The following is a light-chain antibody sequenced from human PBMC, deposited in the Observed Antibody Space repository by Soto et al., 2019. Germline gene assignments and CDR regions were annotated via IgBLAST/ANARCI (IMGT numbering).Light chain of an antibody. CDR3: QQRSNWPPVT. V-gene: IGKV3-11*01. J-gene: IGKJ4*01. Sequence: EIVLTQSPDTLSLSPGERATLSCRASQSVSNYLAWYQQKPGQAPRLLIYDASNRASGIPARFSGSGSGTDFTLTISSLDPEDSAVYYCQQRSNWPPVTFGGGTKVDIK. CDR1: QSVSNY. CDR2: DAS.